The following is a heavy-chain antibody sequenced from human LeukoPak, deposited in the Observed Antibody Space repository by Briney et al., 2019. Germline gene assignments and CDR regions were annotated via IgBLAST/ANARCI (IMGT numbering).Heavy chain of an antibody. Sequence: PGGSLRLSCSASGFTFSSYAMHWVRQAPGKGLEWVAVISYDGGNKYYADSVKGRFTISRDNSKNTLYLQMNSLRAEDTAVYYCARAVVGAFDIWGQGTMVTVSS. J-gene: IGHJ3*02. CDR1: GFTFSSYA. D-gene: IGHD2-15*01. CDR2: ISYDGGNK. V-gene: IGHV3-30-3*01. CDR3: ARAVVGAFDI.